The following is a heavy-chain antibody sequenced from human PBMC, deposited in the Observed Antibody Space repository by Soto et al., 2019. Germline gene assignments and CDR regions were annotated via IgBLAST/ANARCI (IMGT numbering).Heavy chain of an antibody. CDR3: AREDDYFDL. CDR1: GGSFKSGSYY. Sequence: SETLSLTCTVSGGSFKSGSYYWSWVRQPPGKGLEWIGYVYYTGRTSYSPSLKSRVTISADTSKNQFSLILTSVTAPDTAVYYCAREDDYFDLWAQGALVTVSS. V-gene: IGHV4-61*01. CDR2: VYYTGRT. J-gene: IGHJ4*02.